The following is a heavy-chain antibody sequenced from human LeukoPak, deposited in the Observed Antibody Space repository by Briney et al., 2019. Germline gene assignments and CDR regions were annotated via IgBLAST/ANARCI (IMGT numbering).Heavy chain of an antibody. J-gene: IGHJ3*02. V-gene: IGHV3-49*04. CDR3: TRESYDFWSGYYPDDAFDI. D-gene: IGHD3-3*01. CDR1: GFTFSSYG. CDR2: IRSKAYGGTT. Sequence: QPGGSLRLSCAASGFTFSSYGMHWVRQAPGEGLEWVGFIRSKAYGGTTEYAASVKGRFTISRDDSKSIAYLQMNSLKTEDTAVYYCTRESYDFWSGYYPDDAFDIWGQGTMVTVSS.